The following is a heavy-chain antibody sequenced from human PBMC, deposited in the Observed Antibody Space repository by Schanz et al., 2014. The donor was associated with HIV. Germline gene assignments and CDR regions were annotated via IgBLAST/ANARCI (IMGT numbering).Heavy chain of an antibody. CDR2: INPNSGGT. D-gene: IGHD2-8*01. Sequence: QVQLVQSGAEVKKPGASVKVSCKASGYTFTAYYIHWVRQAPGQGLEWMGWINPNSGGTNSAQKFQGRVTMSMDTSISTAYMEVRSLRSDDTAVYYCARDTNFVLDVWGQGTTVTVSS. CDR3: ARDTNFVLDV. J-gene: IGHJ6*02. CDR1: GYTFTAYY. V-gene: IGHV1-2*02.